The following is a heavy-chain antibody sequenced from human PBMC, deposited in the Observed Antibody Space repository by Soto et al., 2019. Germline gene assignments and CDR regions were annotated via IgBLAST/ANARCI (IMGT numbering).Heavy chain of an antibody. D-gene: IGHD7-27*01. J-gene: IGHJ4*02. V-gene: IGHV1-18*01. CDR1: GYTFTSYG. CDR2: ISAYNGNT. Sequence: ASVKVSCKASGYTFTSYGISWVRQAPGQGLEWMGWISAYNGNTNYAQKLQGRVTMTTDTSTSTAYMELRSLRSDDTAVYYCARSTGDLLPLTFFDYWGQGTLVTVSS. CDR3: ARSTGDLLPLTFFDY.